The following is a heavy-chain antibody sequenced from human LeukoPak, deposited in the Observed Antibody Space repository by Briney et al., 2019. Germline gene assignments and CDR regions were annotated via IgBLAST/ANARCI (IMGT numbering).Heavy chain of an antibody. CDR1: GFTFSSYA. Sequence: GGSLRLSCAASGFTFSSYAMSWVRQAPGKGLEWVSAISGSGGSTYYADSVKGRFTISRDNSKNTLYLQMNSLRAEDTAVYYCAKDRTVVVVAGSTDYRGQGTLVTVSS. V-gene: IGHV3-23*01. D-gene: IGHD2-15*01. J-gene: IGHJ4*02. CDR2: ISGSGGST. CDR3: AKDRTVVVVAGSTDY.